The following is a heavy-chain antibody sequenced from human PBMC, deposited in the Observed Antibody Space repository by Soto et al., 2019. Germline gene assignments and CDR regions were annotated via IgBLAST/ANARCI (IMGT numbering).Heavy chain of an antibody. V-gene: IGHV4-31*03. CDR3: ARETGGYCISTSCYNWFDP. J-gene: IGHJ5*02. Sequence: PSETLSLTCTVSGGSISSGGYYWSWIRQHPGKGLEWIGYIYYSGSTYYNPSLKSRVTISVDTSKNQFSLKLSSVTAADTAVYYCARETGGYCISTSCYNWFDPWGQGTLVTVSS. CDR1: GGSISSGGYY. D-gene: IGHD2-2*01. CDR2: IYYSGST.